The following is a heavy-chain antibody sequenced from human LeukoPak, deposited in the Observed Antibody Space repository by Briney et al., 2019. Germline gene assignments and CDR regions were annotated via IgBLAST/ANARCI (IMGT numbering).Heavy chain of an antibody. Sequence: GGSLRLSCAASVLIFSSYEMNWVRQAPGKGLEWVSYISSSGSTKYYADSVKGRFTISRDNAKNSLYLQMISLRAEDTALYYCETVEGFIDYWGQGTLVTVSS. CDR1: VLIFSSYE. CDR3: ETVEGFIDY. D-gene: IGHD3-16*02. J-gene: IGHJ4*02. CDR2: ISSSGSTK. V-gene: IGHV3-48*03.